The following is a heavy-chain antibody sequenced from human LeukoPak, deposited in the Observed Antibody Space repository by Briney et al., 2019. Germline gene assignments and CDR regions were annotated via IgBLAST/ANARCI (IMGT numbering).Heavy chain of an antibody. CDR3: ARDLVIAAAGRGYFDY. D-gene: IGHD6-13*01. V-gene: IGHV1-69*06. J-gene: IGHJ4*02. Sequence: SVKVSCKASGGTFSSYAISWVRQAPGQGLEWMGRIIPIFGTANYAQKFQGRVTITADKSTSTAYMELSSLRSEDTAVYYCARDLVIAAAGRGYFDYWGQGTLVTVSS. CDR1: GGTFSSYA. CDR2: IIPIFGTA.